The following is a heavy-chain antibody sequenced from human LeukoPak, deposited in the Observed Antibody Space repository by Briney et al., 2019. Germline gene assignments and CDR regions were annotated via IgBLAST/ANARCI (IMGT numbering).Heavy chain of an antibody. CDR3: ARKASPNWADWFFDV. V-gene: IGHV4-59*01. Sequence: SETLSLTCTVSSGSINSYYWSWTRQPPAEELEYTGYIYYTGSTSYNPSIKSRVSMSVDTSKNQFSLKLRSVTDADTAVYDCARKASPNWADWFFDVWGRGTLVTVSS. CDR2: IYYTGST. CDR1: SGSINSYY. J-gene: IGHJ2*01. D-gene: IGHD7-27*01.